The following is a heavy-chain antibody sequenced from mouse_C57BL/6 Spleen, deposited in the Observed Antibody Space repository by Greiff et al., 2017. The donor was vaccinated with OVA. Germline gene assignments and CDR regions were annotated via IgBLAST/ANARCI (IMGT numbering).Heavy chain of an antibody. D-gene: IGHD1-1*01. CDR3: ARERDYGSSYSWGY. V-gene: IGHV1-64*01. CDR2: IHPNSGST. Sequence: VKLKQPGAELVKPGASVKLSCKASGYTFTSYWMHWVKQRPGQGLEWIGMIHPNSGSTNYNEKFKSKATLTVDKSSSTAYMQLSSLTSEDSAVYYCARERDYGSSYSWGYWGQGTTLTVSS. J-gene: IGHJ2*01. CDR1: GYTFTSYW.